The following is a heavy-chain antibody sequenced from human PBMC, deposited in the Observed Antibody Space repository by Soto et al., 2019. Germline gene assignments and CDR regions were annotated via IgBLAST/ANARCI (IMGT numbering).Heavy chain of an antibody. V-gene: IGHV3-7*05. J-gene: IGHJ6*02. CDR3: ARNNSSGWYGMIWDYYYGMDV. Sequence: PGGSLRLSCAASGFTSSSYWMSWVRQAPGKGLEWVANIKQDGSEKYYVDSVKGRFTISRDNAKNSLYLQMNSLRAEDTAVYYCARNNSSGWYGMIWDYYYGMDVWGQGTTVTVSS. CDR1: GFTSSSYW. CDR2: IKQDGSEK. D-gene: IGHD6-19*01.